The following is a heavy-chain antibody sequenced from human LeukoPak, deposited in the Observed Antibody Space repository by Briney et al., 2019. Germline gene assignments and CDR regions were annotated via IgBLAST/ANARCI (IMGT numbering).Heavy chain of an antibody. Sequence: GGSLRLSCAASGFTVSSNYMSWIRQAPGKGLEWVSYISSSGSTIYYADSVKGRFTISRDNAKNSLYLQMNSLRAEDTAVYYCARGGLTYYYAVDAFDIWGQGTMVTVSS. D-gene: IGHD3-10*01. CDR2: ISSSGSTI. CDR3: ARGGLTYYYAVDAFDI. V-gene: IGHV3-11*01. J-gene: IGHJ3*02. CDR1: GFTVSSNY.